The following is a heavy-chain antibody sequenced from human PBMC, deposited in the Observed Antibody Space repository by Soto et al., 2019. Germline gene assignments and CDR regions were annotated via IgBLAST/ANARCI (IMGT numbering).Heavy chain of an antibody. CDR1: GGSITSGGYY. CDR3: ARGNFHYYFDY. D-gene: IGHD1-1*01. CDR2: IYHSGRT. J-gene: IGHJ4*02. Sequence: TLSLTCTVSGGSITSGGYYWSWTRQHPGKGLEWIGYIYHSGRTYYNPSLRSRVTISVDRSKNQFSLNLSSMSAADTAVYYCARGNFHYYFDYWGQGALVTVSS. V-gene: IGHV4-30-2*01.